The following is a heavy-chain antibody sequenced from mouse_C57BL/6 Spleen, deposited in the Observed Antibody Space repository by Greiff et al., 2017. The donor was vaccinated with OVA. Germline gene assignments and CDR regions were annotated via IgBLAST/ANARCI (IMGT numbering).Heavy chain of an antibody. CDR1: GYTFTDYY. D-gene: IGHD2-4*01. J-gene: IGHJ2*01. Sequence: EVQLQQSGPELVKPGASVKISCKASGYTFTDYYMNWVKQSHGKSLEWIGDINPNNGGTSYNQKFKGKATLTVDKSSSTAYMELRSLTSEDSAVYYCARWPDYDGTYYFVYWGQGTTLTVSS. CDR2: INPNNGGT. V-gene: IGHV1-26*01. CDR3: ARWPDYDGTYYFVY.